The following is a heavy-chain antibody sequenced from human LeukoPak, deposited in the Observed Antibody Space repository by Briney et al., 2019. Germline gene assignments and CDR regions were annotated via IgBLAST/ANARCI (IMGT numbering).Heavy chain of an antibody. CDR1: GFTFSSYA. CDR3: ARDPTPEGYYFDY. J-gene: IGHJ4*02. CDR2: ISYDGSNK. V-gene: IGHV3-30-3*01. Sequence: GGSLRLSCAASGFTFSSYAMHWVRQAPGKGLEWVAVISYDGSNKYYADSVKGRFTISRDNSKNTLYLQMNSLRAEDMAVYYCARDPTPEGYYFDYWGQGTLVTVSS.